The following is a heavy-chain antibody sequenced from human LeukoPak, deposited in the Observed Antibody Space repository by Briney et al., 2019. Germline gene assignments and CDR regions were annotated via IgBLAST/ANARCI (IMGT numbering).Heavy chain of an antibody. CDR3: ARAHYNWNEPPFDH. V-gene: IGHV3-33*01. D-gene: IGHD1-20*01. CDR2: IWYDGTNK. J-gene: IGHJ4*02. CDR1: GFVFSSYG. Sequence: GGSLRLSCAASGFVFSSYGMHWVRQAPGKGLEWVALIWYDGTNKYYTDSVKGRFTISRDNSNNTLYLEMSSLRAEDTAVYYCARAHYNWNEPPFDHWGQGVLVTVSS.